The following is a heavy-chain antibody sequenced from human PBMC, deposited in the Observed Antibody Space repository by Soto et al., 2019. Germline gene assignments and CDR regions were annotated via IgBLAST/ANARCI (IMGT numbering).Heavy chain of an antibody. Sequence: EVQLLESGGGLVQPGGSLRLSCAASGFTFSSYAMSWVRQAPGKGLEWVSAISGSGGSTYYADSVKGRFTISRDNSKNTLYLQMNSLRAEDTAVYYCEKGPDDYDRESGAFDIWGQGTMVTVSS. J-gene: IGHJ3*02. V-gene: IGHV3-23*01. CDR3: EKGPDDYDRESGAFDI. CDR1: GFTFSSYA. CDR2: ISGSGGST. D-gene: IGHD4-17*01.